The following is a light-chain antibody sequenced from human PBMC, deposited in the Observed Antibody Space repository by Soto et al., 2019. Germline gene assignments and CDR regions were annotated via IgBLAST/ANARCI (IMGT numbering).Light chain of an antibody. CDR3: QQYNNWPPWT. CDR2: GAS. J-gene: IGKJ1*01. CDR1: QSISFN. V-gene: IGKV3D-15*01. Sequence: EIVMTQSPAALSVSPGERVTLSCRASQSISFNLAWYQQKPGQAPRLLIYGASSRATGIPDRFSGSGSGTDFTLTISSLQSEDFAVYYCQQYNNWPPWTFGQGTKVDIK.